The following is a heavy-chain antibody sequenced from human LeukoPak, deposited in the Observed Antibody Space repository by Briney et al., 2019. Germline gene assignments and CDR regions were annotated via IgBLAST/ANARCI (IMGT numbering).Heavy chain of an antibody. V-gene: IGHV4-39*07. CDR3: ARDLWVAVYNWFDP. CDR2: IYYSGST. D-gene: IGHD6-19*01. J-gene: IGHJ5*02. CDR1: GGSISSSSYY. Sequence: SETLSLTCTVSGGSISSSSYYWGWIRQPPGKGLEWIGSIYYSGSTYYNPSLKSRVTISVDTSKNQFSLKLSSVTAADTAVYYCARDLWVAVYNWFDPWGQGTLVTVSS.